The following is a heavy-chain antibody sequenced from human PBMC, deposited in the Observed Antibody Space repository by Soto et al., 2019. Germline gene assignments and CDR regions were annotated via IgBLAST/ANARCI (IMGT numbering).Heavy chain of an antibody. CDR2: ISSSSSTI. J-gene: IGHJ6*02. CDR3: ASIGRGVAGTNDYYYYGMDV. D-gene: IGHD6-19*01. V-gene: IGHV3-48*02. Sequence: EVQLVESGGGLVQPGGSLRLSCAASGFTFSSYSMNWVRQAPGKGLEWVSYISSSSSTIYYADSVKGRFTISRDNAKNSLYLQMNSLRDEDTAVYYCASIGRGVAGTNDYYYYGMDVWGQGTTVTVSS. CDR1: GFTFSSYS.